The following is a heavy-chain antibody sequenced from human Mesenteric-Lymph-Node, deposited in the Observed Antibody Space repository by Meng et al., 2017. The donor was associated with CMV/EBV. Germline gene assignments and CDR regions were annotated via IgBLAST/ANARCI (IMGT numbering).Heavy chain of an antibody. J-gene: IGHJ4*02. CDR3: ARGSAAAPID. V-gene: IGHV4-34*01. CDR2: INHSGST. Sequence: LTGAVYGGSFSGYYWSWIRQPPGRGLEWIGEINHSGSTNYNPSLKSRVTISVDTSKNQFSLKLSSVTAADTAVYYCARGSAAAPIDWGQGTLVTVSS. D-gene: IGHD6-13*01. CDR1: GGSFSGYY.